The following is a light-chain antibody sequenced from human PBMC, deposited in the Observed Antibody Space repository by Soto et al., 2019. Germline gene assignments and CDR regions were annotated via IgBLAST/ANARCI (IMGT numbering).Light chain of an antibody. J-gene: IGLJ2*01. CDR2: EVN. Sequence: QSALTQPPSASGSPGHSVTLSCTGTSSDVGGYNYVSWYQQHPGEAPKLIIYEVNHRPSGVSNRFSASKSGNTASLTISGLQAEDEANYYCSSYTSTNILVFGGGTQLTVL. CDR3: SSYTSTNILV. V-gene: IGLV2-14*01. CDR1: SSDVGGYNY.